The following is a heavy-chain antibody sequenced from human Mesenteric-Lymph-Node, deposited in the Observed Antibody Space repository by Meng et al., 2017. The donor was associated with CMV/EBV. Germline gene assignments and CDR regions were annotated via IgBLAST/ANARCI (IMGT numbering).Heavy chain of an antibody. V-gene: IGHV3-30-3*01. CDR3: ARDQGPITIFGVVISMGGWFDP. J-gene: IGHJ5*02. Sequence: GESLKISCAASGFTFSSYAMHWVRQAPGKGLEWVAVISYDGSNKYYADSVKGRFTISRDNSKNTLYLQMNSLRAEDTAVYYCARDQGPITIFGVVISMGGWFDPWGQGTLVTVSS. D-gene: IGHD3-3*01. CDR2: ISYDGSNK. CDR1: GFTFSSYA.